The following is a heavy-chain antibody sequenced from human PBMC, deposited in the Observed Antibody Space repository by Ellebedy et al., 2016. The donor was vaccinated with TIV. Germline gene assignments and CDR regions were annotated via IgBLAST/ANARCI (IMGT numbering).Heavy chain of an antibody. J-gene: IGHJ6*02. V-gene: IGHV3-64D*06. CDR2: ISSNWGST. D-gene: IGHD3-10*01. CDR3: VKDYFSSRRLVNYYYGMDV. Sequence: GESLKISCSASGFTFSSYAMHWVRQAPGKGLEYVSAISSNWGSTYYADSVKGRFTISRDNSENTLYLQMSSLRAADTAVYYCVKDYFSSRRLVNYYYGMDVWGQGTTVTVSS. CDR1: GFTFSSYA.